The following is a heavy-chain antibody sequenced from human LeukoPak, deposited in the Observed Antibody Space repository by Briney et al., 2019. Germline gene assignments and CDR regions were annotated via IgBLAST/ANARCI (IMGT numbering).Heavy chain of an antibody. J-gene: IGHJ4*02. CDR2: IYPGDSDT. V-gene: IGHV5-51*01. D-gene: IGHD3-16*01. Sequence: GESLKISCKASRYSFTNYWIAWVRQLPGKGLESMGIIYPGDSDTRYSPSCQGQVTISADKSITTAYLQWSSLKASDTAIYYCARWGQYFDYWGQGTLGTVSS. CDR1: RYSFTNYW. CDR3: ARWGQYFDY.